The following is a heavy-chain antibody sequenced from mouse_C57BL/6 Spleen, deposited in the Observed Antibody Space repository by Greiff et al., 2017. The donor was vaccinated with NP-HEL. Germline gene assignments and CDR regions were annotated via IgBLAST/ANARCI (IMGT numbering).Heavy chain of an antibody. CDR1: GYTFTSYW. D-gene: IGHD1-1*01. Sequence: VQLQQSGAELVKPGASVKLSCKASGYTFTSYWMHWVKQRPGQGLEWIGMIHPNSGSTNYNEKFKSKATLTVDKSSSTAYMQLSSLTSEDSAVYYCARASDYGSRAMDYWGQGTSVTVSS. CDR2: IHPNSGST. CDR3: ARASDYGSRAMDY. J-gene: IGHJ4*01. V-gene: IGHV1-64*01.